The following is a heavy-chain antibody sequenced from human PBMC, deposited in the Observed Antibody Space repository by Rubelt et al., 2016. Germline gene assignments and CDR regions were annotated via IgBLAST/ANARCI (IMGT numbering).Heavy chain of an antibody. V-gene: IGHV3-9*01. Sequence: EVYLLESGGGVVQPGGSLRLSCVASGFTFDDYAMHWVRQVPGKGLAWVSGIKWNSGSLGYADAVKGRFTISRDNAKNSLYLQMNSLRAEDTAVYYCAKDIATSSHYALDVWGQGTTVTVSS. CDR2: IKWNSGSL. CDR1: GFTFDDYA. CDR3: AKDIATSSHYALDV. D-gene: IGHD6-6*01. J-gene: IGHJ6*02.